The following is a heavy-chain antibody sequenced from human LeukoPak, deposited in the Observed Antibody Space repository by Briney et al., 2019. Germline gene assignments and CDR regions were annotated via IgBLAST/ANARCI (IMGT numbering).Heavy chain of an antibody. D-gene: IGHD2-15*01. Sequence: PGGSLRLSCAASGFTFSNYGMHWVRQAPGKGLEWVAFIQYDGSNKYYADSVKGRFTISRDNSKNTLYLQMNSLRAEDTALYYCANRYCSGGSCHRDYRGQGTLVTVSS. CDR3: ANRYCSGGSCHRDY. CDR2: IQYDGSNK. CDR1: GFTFSNYG. J-gene: IGHJ4*02. V-gene: IGHV3-30*02.